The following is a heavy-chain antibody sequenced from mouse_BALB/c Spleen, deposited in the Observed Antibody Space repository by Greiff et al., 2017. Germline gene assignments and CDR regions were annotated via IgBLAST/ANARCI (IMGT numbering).Heavy chain of an antibody. CDR2: IDPSDSYT. CDR1: GYTFTSYW. J-gene: IGHJ1*01. V-gene: IGHV1-69*02. CDR3: ARRDYYGSSYDWYFDV. Sequence: VQLQQPGAELVKPGASVKLSCKASGYTFTSYWMHWVKQRPGQGLEWIGEIDPSDSYTNYNQKFKGKATLTVDKSSSTAYMQLSSLTSEDSAVYYCARRDYYGSSYDWYFDVWGAGTTVTVSS. D-gene: IGHD1-1*01.